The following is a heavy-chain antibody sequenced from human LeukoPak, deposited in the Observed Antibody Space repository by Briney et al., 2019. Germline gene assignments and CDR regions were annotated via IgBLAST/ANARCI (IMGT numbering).Heavy chain of an antibody. CDR2: IIPIFGTA. J-gene: IGHJ4*02. V-gene: IGHV1-69*01. Sequence: VASVEVSCKASGGTFSSYAISWVRQAPGQGLEWMGGIIPIFGTANYAQKFQGRVTITADESTSTAYMELSSLRSEDTAVYYCARGFSSSWSFGFDYWGQGTLVTVSS. CDR3: ARGFSSSWSFGFDY. CDR1: GGTFSSYA. D-gene: IGHD6-13*01.